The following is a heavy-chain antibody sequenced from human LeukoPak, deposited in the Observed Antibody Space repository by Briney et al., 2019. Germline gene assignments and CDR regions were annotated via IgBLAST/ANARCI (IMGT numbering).Heavy chain of an antibody. CDR3: ARRPIAAAGTPLPIVYDP. Sequence: SETLSLTCTVSGYSISSGYYCGWIRQPPGKGLEWIGSIYHSGSTYYNPSLKSRVTISVDTSKNQFSLKLSSVTAADTAVYYCARRPIAAAGTPLPIVYDPWGQGTLVTVSS. J-gene: IGHJ5*02. CDR1: GYSISSGYY. V-gene: IGHV4-38-2*02. D-gene: IGHD6-13*01. CDR2: IYHSGST.